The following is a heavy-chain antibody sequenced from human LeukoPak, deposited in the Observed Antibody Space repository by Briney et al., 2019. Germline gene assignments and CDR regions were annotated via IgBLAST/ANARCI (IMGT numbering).Heavy chain of an antibody. V-gene: IGHV3-49*04. CDR3: TRVRSKYVGARGHFDS. CDR2: IRSKAYGGTT. J-gene: IGHJ4*02. CDR1: GFTFSNAW. Sequence: GGSLRLSCAASGFTFSNAWMSWVRQAPGKGLEWVGFIRSKAYGGTTEYAASVKGRFTISRDDSKSIAYLQMNSLKTEDTAVYYCTRVRSKYVGARGHFDSWGQGTLVTVSS. D-gene: IGHD1-26*01.